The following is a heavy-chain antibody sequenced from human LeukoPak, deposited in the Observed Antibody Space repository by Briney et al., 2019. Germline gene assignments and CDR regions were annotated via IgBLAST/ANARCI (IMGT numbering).Heavy chain of an antibody. Sequence: PSETLSLTCTVSGDSISTYYWSWIRQPPGKGLEWIGFIYYSGSTNYNPSLKSRVTMSVDTSKNQFSLKLNSVTAADTAVYYCARGNHYYDSSGYYHNWFDPWGQGTLVTVSS. CDR1: GDSISTYY. CDR3: ARGNHYYDSSGYYHNWFDP. J-gene: IGHJ5*02. CDR2: IYYSGST. D-gene: IGHD3-22*01. V-gene: IGHV4-59*08.